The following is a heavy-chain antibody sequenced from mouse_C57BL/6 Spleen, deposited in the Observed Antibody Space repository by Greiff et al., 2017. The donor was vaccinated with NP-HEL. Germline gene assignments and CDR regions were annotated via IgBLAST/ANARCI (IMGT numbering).Heavy chain of an antibody. Sequence: VHLVESGPELVKPGASVKISCKASGYTFTDYYINWVKQRPGQGLEWIGWIYPGSGNTKYNEKFKGKATLTVDTSSSTAYMQLSSLTSEDSAVYFCAREEAYYSNYGFAYWGQGTLVTVSA. D-gene: IGHD2-5*01. CDR2: IYPGSGNT. CDR1: GYTFTDYY. J-gene: IGHJ3*01. CDR3: AREEAYYSNYGFAY. V-gene: IGHV1-84*01.